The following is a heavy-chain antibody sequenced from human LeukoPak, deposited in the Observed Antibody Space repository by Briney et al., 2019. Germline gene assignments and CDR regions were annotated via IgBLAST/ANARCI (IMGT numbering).Heavy chain of an antibody. J-gene: IGHJ6*02. Sequence: ASVKVSCKASGYTFTGYYMHWVRQAPGQGLEWMGWINPNSGGTNYAQKFQGRVTMTRDTSISTAYMELSRLRSDDTAVYYCARFHSSSWPLHYYYGMDVWGQGTTVTVSS. CDR2: INPNSGGT. D-gene: IGHD6-13*01. V-gene: IGHV1-2*02. CDR1: GYTFTGYY. CDR3: ARFHSSSWPLHYYYGMDV.